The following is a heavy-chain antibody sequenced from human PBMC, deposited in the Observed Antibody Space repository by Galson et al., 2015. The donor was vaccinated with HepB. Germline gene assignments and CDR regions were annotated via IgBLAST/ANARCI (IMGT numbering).Heavy chain of an antibody. CDR3: AKAVRNSNSWDLIDY. J-gene: IGHJ4*02. V-gene: IGHV3-23*01. Sequence: SLRLSCAASGFTFSTYAMSWVRQAPGKGLEWVSAISGSGGSTYHADSVKGRFTISRDNSKTTLYLQMNSLRDEDTAVYYCAKAVRNSNSWDLIDYWGQGTLVTVSS. CDR2: ISGSGGST. D-gene: IGHD6-13*01. CDR1: GFTFSTYA.